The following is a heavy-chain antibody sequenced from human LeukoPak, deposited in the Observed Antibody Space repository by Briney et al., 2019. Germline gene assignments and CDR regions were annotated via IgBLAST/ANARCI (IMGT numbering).Heavy chain of an antibody. Sequence: NPSETLSLTCAVYGGSFSGYFWSWLRQSPGKGLEWIGEINHSGTTNYNPSLQSRVIVSVDTSKNQFSLNMISVTAADTAVYYCARTRGWYEDWFDPWGQGTLVTVSS. CDR3: ARTRGWYEDWFDP. V-gene: IGHV4-34*01. CDR1: GGSFSGYF. J-gene: IGHJ5*02. D-gene: IGHD6-19*01. CDR2: INHSGTT.